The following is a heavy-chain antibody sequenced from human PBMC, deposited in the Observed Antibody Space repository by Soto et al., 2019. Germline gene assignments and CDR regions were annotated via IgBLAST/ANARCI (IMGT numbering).Heavy chain of an antibody. D-gene: IGHD4-17*01. Sequence: QVQLQESGPGLVQPSETLSLTCSVSGGSINSASYHWSWLRQHPGKGLEFIGYIFYTGSTYYNPSLETRLTIPVDTSKNHVSLRLNAVTAADTAVYYCARLDYGDSAFDSWGRGILVTVSS. CDR1: GGSINSASYH. CDR3: ARLDYGDSAFDS. J-gene: IGHJ4*02. V-gene: IGHV4-31*03. CDR2: IFYTGST.